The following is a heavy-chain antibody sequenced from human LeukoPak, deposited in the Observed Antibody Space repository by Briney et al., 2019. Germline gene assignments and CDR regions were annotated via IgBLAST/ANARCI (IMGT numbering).Heavy chain of an antibody. CDR1: GGSISSSSYY. Sequence: PSETLSLTCTVSGGSISSSSYYWGWIRQPPGKGLEWIGSIYYSGSTYYNPSLKSRVTISVDTSKNQFSLKLSSVTAADTAVYYCARHGVGYSYGYFFDYWGQGTLVTVSS. CDR3: ARHGVGYSYGYFFDY. J-gene: IGHJ4*02. V-gene: IGHV4-39*01. CDR2: IYYSGST. D-gene: IGHD5-18*01.